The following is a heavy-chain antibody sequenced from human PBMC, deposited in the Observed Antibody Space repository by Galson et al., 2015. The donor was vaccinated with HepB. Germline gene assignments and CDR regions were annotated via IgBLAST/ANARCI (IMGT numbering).Heavy chain of an antibody. D-gene: IGHD4-17*01. V-gene: IGHV3-15*07. Sequence: LRLSCAASGFTFSNAWMNWVRQAPGKGLEWVGRIKSKTDGGTTDYAAPMKGRFTISRDDSKNTLYLQMNSLKTEDTAVYYCTTEGYGDFTYYYYYGMDVWGQGTTVTVSS. CDR3: TTEGYGDFTYYYYYGMDV. J-gene: IGHJ6*02. CDR1: GFTFSNAW. CDR2: IKSKTDGGTT.